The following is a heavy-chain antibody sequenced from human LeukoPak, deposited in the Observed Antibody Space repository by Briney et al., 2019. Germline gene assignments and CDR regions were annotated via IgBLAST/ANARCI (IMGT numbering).Heavy chain of an antibody. Sequence: SETLSLTCSVSGGSISSYCWSWIRQPPGKGLEWIGYIYTSGSTNYNPSLRSRVTISEDTSKNQVSLNLSSVIAADTAVYYCARRVAAAGTAYYYYFMDVWGKGTTVTVSS. D-gene: IGHD6-13*01. J-gene: IGHJ6*03. V-gene: IGHV4-4*09. CDR3: ARRVAAAGTAYYYYFMDV. CDR2: IYTSGST. CDR1: GGSISSYC.